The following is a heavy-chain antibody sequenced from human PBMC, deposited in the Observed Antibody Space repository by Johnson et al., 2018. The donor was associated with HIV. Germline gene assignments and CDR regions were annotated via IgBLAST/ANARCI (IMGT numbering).Heavy chain of an antibody. D-gene: IGHD1-7*01. CDR1: GFTFSDYY. V-gene: IGHV3-11*04. J-gene: IGHJ3*02. CDR2: ISSSGSTI. Sequence: QVQVVESGGGVVQPGRSLRLSCAASGFTFSDYYMSWIRQAPGKGLEWVSYISSSGSTIYYADSVKGRFTISRDNAKNSLYLQLNSLRAEDTAVYYCARESRAGLELRGHAFDIWGQGTMVTVSS. CDR3: ARESRAGLELRGHAFDI.